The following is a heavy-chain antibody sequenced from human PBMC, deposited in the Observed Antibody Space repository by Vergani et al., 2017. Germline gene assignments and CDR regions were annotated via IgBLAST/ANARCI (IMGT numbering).Heavy chain of an antibody. D-gene: IGHD2-21*01. CDR3: ARDLAYCHVCSCAL. CDR1: GFTFNRYG. V-gene: IGHV3-30*02. J-gene: IGHJ4*02. Sequence: QVQLVQSGGGVVQPGGSLRLSCVASGFTFNRYGMQWVRQAPGKGLEWVAYVLFDGSNEYYADSVKGRFIVSRDNSHDALYLQMNSLRTDDTAVYYCARDLAYCHVCSCALWRQGSVVTVSS. CDR2: VLFDGSNE.